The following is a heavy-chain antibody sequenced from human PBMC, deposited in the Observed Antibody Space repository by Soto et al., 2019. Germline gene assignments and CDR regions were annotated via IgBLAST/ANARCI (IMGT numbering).Heavy chain of an antibody. Sequence: EVQLLESGGGLVQPGGSLRLSCAVSGFTFSSFAMTWVRQAPGKGLEWVSGISGSGGTSYYEDYVKGRLTIARDDSKNTLYLKMNSLRIEDTAVYYSAKDRSYGSGRYCDMDVWGKGTTVTVSS. V-gene: IGHV3-23*01. CDR1: GFTFSSFA. D-gene: IGHD3-10*01. J-gene: IGHJ6*03. CDR3: AKDRSYGSGRYCDMDV. CDR2: ISGSGGTS.